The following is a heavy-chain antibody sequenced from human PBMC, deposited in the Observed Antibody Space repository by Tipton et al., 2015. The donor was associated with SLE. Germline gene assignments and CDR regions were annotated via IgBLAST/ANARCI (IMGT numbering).Heavy chain of an antibody. J-gene: IGHJ3*02. Sequence: TLSLTCAVYGGSFSGYYWGWIRQPPGKGLGWIGSIYYSGSTYYNPSLKSRVTISVDTSKNQFSLKLSSVTAADTAVYYCARGLGGWYGGALDIWGQGTMVTVSS. D-gene: IGHD6-19*01. CDR3: ARGLGGWYGGALDI. CDR2: IYYSGST. CDR1: GGSFSGYY. V-gene: IGHV4-34*01.